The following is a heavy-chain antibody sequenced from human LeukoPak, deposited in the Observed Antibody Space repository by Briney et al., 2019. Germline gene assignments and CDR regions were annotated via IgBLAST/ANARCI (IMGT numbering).Heavy chain of an antibody. CDR1: GLTFSNFG. Sequence: GGSLRLSCTASGLTFSNFGMHWVRQAPGKGLEWVTFIRYDATTIYYLDSVRGRFTVSRDNSKNTLYLQMNSLRAEDTAVYYCAKDYYDSSGYYFDYWGQGTLVTVSS. D-gene: IGHD3-22*01. V-gene: IGHV3-30*02. CDR2: IRYDATTI. J-gene: IGHJ4*02. CDR3: AKDYYDSSGYYFDY.